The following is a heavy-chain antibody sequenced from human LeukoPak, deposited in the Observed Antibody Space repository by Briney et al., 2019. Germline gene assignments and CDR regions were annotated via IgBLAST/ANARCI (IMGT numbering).Heavy chain of an antibody. CDR3: ASGPPSGAFLGYYYMDV. CDR2: IRGSGDIT. V-gene: IGHV3-23*01. J-gene: IGHJ6*03. CDR1: GFTFSSYG. D-gene: IGHD3-3*01. Sequence: PGGSLRLSCAASGFTFSSYGMSWVRQAPGKGLEWVSTIRGSGDITYYADAVKGRFTISRDNSKNTLYLQMNSLRAEDTAVYYCASGPPSGAFLGYYYMDVWGKGTTVTISS.